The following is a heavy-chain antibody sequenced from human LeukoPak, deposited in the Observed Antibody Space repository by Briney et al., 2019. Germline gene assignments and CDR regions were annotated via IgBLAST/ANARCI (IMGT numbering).Heavy chain of an antibody. CDR2: IYYSGST. J-gene: IGHJ6*03. V-gene: IGHV4-59*12. D-gene: IGHD1-26*01. CDR3: ARDRERPGDYYYYMDV. Sequence: PSETLSLTCTVSGGSISSYYWSWIRQPPGKGLEWIGYIYYSGSTNYNPSLKSRVTISVDTSKNQFSLKLSSVTAADTAVYYCARDRERPGDYYYYMDVWGKGTTVTISS. CDR1: GGSISSYY.